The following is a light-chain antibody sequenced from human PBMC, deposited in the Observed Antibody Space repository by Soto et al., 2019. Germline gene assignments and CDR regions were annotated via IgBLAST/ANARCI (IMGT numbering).Light chain of an antibody. J-gene: IGLJ2*01. CDR3: CSYAGDSTLV. CDR1: SSDVGIYNL. Sequence: QAVVTQPASVSGSPGQSITISCTGTSSDVGIYNLVSWYQQHPGEAPKLMIYAVTKRPSGVSNRFSGSKSGNTASLTISGLQAGDEADYYCCSYAGDSTLVFGGGTKLTVL. V-gene: IGLV2-23*02. CDR2: AVT.